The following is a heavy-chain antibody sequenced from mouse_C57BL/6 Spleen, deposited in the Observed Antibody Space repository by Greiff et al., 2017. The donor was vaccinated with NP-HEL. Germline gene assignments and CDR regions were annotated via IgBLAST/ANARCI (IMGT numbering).Heavy chain of an antibody. CDR1: GYTFTSYT. D-gene: IGHD2-5*01. CDR2: INPSSGYT. CDR3: ARQDSNYAMDY. Sequence: VKLMESGAELARPGASVKMSCKASGYTFTSYTMHWVKQRPGQGLEWIGYINPSSGYTKYNQKFKDKATLTADKSSSTAYMQLSSLTSEDSAVYYCARQDSNYAMDYWGQGTSVTVSS. J-gene: IGHJ4*01. V-gene: IGHV1-4*01.